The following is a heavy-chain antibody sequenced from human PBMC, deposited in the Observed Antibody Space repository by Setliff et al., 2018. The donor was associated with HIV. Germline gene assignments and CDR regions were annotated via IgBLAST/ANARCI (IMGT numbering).Heavy chain of an antibody. Sequence: SETLSLTCAVYGGSFTDFYWTFIRQSPGKGLEWIGEITHSGSTTYDPSLKSRVTMSLDTPRNEFYLTLTSVTAADTAVYYCAREKRQIWSTDYYYHYGLDVWGQGITVTVSS. CDR1: GGSFTDFY. CDR2: ITHSGST. J-gene: IGHJ6*02. V-gene: IGHV4-34*10. D-gene: IGHD5-18*01. CDR3: AREKRQIWSTDYYYHYGLDV.